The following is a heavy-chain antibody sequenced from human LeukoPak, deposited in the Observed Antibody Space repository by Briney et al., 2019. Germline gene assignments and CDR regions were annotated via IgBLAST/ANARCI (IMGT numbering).Heavy chain of an antibody. CDR2: IYYSGST. CDR1: GGSISSYY. Sequence: SETLSLTCTVSGGSISSYYGSWIRQPPGKGLEWIGYIYYSGSTNYNPSLKSRVTMSVDRSTNQFSLQLSSVTAADTAVYYCARVSAAGGSFDYWGQGTLVTVSS. J-gene: IGHJ4*02. V-gene: IGHV4-59*01. D-gene: IGHD6-13*01. CDR3: ARVSAAGGSFDY.